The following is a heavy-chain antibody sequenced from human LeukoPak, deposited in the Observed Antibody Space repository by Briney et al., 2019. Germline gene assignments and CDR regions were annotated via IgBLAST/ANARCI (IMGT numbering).Heavy chain of an antibody. CDR3: ARGGWVNDDSGALFGMDV. J-gene: IGHJ6*02. Sequence: ASVKVSCKASGYTFSSYDINWVRQATGQGLEWMGRMNPNSGNTNYAQKFQGRVTMTRSTSTSTAYLELSSLRSDDTAAYYCARGGWVNDDSGALFGMDVWGQGTTVTVSS. D-gene: IGHD3-10*01. V-gene: IGHV1-8*02. CDR1: GYTFSSYD. CDR2: MNPNSGNT.